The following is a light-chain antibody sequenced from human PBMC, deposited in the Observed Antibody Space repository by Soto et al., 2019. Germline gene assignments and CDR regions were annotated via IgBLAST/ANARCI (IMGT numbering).Light chain of an antibody. CDR3: SSYTSRSTLDYV. CDR1: SSDVGGYSL. V-gene: IGLV2-14*02. CDR2: EGS. J-gene: IGLJ1*01. Sequence: QSALTQPASVSGSPGQSITVSCTGTSSDVGGYSLVSWYHQNPGKAPKLVIYEGSKRPSGVSNRLSGSKSGNTASLTISGLQAEDEGDYYCSSYTSRSTLDYVFGSGTKLTVL.